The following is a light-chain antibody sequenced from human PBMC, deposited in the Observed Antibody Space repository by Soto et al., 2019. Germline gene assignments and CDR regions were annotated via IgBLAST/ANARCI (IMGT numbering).Light chain of an antibody. Sequence: QPVLTQPASVSGSPGQSITISCTGTSSDVGSYNLVSWYQQHPGKAPKLMIFEGSKRPSGVSNRFSGSKSGNTASLTISGLQAEDEADYYCCSYAGNSNYVFGTETKVTVL. V-gene: IGLV2-23*01. J-gene: IGLJ1*01. CDR3: CSYAGNSNYV. CDR1: SSDVGSYNL. CDR2: EGS.